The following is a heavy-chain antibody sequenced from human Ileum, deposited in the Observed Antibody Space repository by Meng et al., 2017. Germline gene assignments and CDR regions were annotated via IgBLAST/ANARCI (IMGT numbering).Heavy chain of an antibody. D-gene: IGHD1-26*01. Sequence: QVQRRQWGAGLVKPSETLSRPCGVFGGVFSGDYLSWIRQPPGQGLEWIGEIDHSGGTNYHPSLKNRVTISVDTSNNRFSLKLSSVKAADTALYFCARRVGATPYAYNWLAPWGQGTLVTVSS. V-gene: IGHV4-34*01. CDR2: IDHSGGT. CDR1: GGVFSGDY. J-gene: IGHJ5*02. CDR3: ARRVGATPYAYNWLAP.